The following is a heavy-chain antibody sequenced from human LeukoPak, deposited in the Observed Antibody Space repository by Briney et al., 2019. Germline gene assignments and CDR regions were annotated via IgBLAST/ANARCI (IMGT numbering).Heavy chain of an antibody. V-gene: IGHV1-46*01. CDR2: INPSGGST. Sequence: ASVKVSCKASGYTFTTYYMHWVRQAPGQGLEWMGIINPSGGSTTYAQNFQGRVTMTRDTSTSAVYMELSSLRSEDTAVYYCARGXSLXVAXHQYYFDYWGQGTLVTVSS. CDR3: ARGXSLXVAXHQYYFDY. J-gene: IGHJ4*02. CDR1: GYTFTTYY.